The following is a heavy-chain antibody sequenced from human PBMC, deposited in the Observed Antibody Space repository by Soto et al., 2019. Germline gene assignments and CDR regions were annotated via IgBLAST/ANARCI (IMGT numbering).Heavy chain of an antibody. V-gene: IGHV4-59*01. J-gene: IGHJ4*02. CDR1: GGSISSYY. CDR3: ARAGRIQLWSLDY. D-gene: IGHD5-18*01. CDR2: IYYSGST. Sequence: TSETLSLTCTVSGGSISSYYWSWIRQPPGKGLEWIGYIYYSGSTNYNPSLKSRVTISVDTSKNQFSLKLSSVTAADTAVYYCARAGRIQLWSLDYWGQGTLVTVSS.